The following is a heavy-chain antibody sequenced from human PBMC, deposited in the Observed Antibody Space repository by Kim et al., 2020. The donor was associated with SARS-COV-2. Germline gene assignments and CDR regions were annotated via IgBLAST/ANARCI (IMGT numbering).Heavy chain of an antibody. Sequence: SETLSLTCSVSGGSISSSSYYRGWIRQPPGKGLEWIGSIYYSGSTYYNPSLKSRVTISVDTSKNQFSLKLRSVTAADTAVYHCARQGLSGSYYPFDYWG. CDR3: ARQGLSGSYYPFDY. J-gene: IGHJ4*01. D-gene: IGHD1-26*01. CDR1: GGSISSSSYY. CDR2: IYYSGST. V-gene: IGHV4-39*01.